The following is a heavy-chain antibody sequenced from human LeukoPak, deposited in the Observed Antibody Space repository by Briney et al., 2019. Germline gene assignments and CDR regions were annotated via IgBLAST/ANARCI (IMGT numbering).Heavy chain of an antibody. CDR3: ARIVEPMVRARRVWFDP. CDR2: INPNSGGT. J-gene: IGHJ5*02. V-gene: IGHV1-2*02. Sequence: ASVKVSCKASGYTFTGYYMHWVRQAPGQGLEWMGWINPNSGGTNYAQKLQGRVTMTTDTSTSTAYMELRSLKSDDTAVYYCARIVEPMVRARRVWFDPWGQGTLVTVSS. D-gene: IGHD3-10*01. CDR1: GYTFTGYY.